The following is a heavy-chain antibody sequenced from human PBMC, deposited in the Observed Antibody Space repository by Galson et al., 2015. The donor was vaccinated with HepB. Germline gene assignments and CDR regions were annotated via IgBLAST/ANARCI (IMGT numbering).Heavy chain of an antibody. Sequence: SVKVSCKASGGTSTRHTMNWLRQAPGQGLEWVAGIIPILGVPHYAQKFQGRVTITADEFTATDYMELISLRSDDTAVYYCATEGEGAYLYYWGQGTLVTVSS. V-gene: IGHV1-69*10. D-gene: IGHD3-16*01. CDR1: GGTSTRHT. CDR2: IIPILGVP. CDR3: ATEGEGAYLYY. J-gene: IGHJ4*02.